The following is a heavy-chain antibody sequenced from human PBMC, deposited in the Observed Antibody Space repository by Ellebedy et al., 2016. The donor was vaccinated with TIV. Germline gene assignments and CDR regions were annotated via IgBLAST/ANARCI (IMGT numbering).Heavy chain of an antibody. D-gene: IGHD5-12*01. CDR2: IHSSGGTL. CDR3: AGGGATIGPARTNYYGMDV. V-gene: IGHV3-11*01. J-gene: IGHJ6*02. CDR1: GFTFSDYY. Sequence: GGSLRLSCAASGFTFSDYYMTWIRQAPGKGLEWVSYIHSSGGTLYYADSVRGRFTVSRDNAKNSVYLQMKSLRVDDTAVYYCAGGGATIGPARTNYYGMDVWGQGTTVTVSS.